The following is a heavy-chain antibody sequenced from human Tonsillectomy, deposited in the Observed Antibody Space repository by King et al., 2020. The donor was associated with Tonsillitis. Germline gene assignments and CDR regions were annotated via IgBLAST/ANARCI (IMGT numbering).Heavy chain of an antibody. CDR2: SNPSGGST. J-gene: IGHJ4*02. D-gene: IGHD2-15*01. CDR1: GYTFTTYN. V-gene: IGHV1-46*01. CDR3: AREGCSGGTCSPRIDS. Sequence: VQLVVSGAEVKKPGASVKVSCKASGYTFTTYNMHWMRQAPGQGLEWMGISNPSGGSTDYAQKFQGRVTLTRDTSTSTVYMELSSLRSEDTAVYYCAREGCSGGTCSPRIDSWGQGTLVTVSS.